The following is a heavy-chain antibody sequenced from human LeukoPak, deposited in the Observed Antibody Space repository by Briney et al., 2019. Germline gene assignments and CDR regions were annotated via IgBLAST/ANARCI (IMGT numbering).Heavy chain of an antibody. CDR3: ARDQGGNWFDP. J-gene: IGHJ5*02. CDR2: IYSGGST. CDR1: GFTVSSNY. V-gene: IGHV3-53*01. Sequence: PGGSLRLSCAASGFTVSSNYLSWVRQAPGKGLEWVSVIYSGGSTYYADSVKGRFTISRDNSKNTLYLQMNSLRAEDTAVYYCARDQGGNWFDPWGQGTLVTVSS.